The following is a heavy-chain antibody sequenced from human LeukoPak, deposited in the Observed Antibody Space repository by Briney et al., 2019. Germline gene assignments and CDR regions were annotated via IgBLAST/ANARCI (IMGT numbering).Heavy chain of an antibody. J-gene: IGHJ3*02. D-gene: IGHD1-26*01. CDR2: ISAYNGNT. V-gene: IGHV1-18*01. Sequence: ASVKVSCKASGYTFTSYGISWVRQAPGQGLEWMGWISAYNGNTNYARKLQGRVTMTTDTSTSTAYMELRSLRSDDTAVYYCARDYSGSYGSHDAFDIWGQGTMVTVSS. CDR1: GYTFTSYG. CDR3: ARDYSGSYGSHDAFDI.